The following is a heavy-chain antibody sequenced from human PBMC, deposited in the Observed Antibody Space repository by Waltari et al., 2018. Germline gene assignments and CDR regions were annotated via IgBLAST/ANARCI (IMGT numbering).Heavy chain of an antibody. J-gene: IGHJ4*02. CDR1: GYSISSGYY. CDR2: IYHSGST. CDR3: AREVGSGYVHY. V-gene: IGHV4-38-2*02. D-gene: IGHD5-12*01. Sequence: QVQLQESGPGLVKPSETLSLTCAVSGYSISSGYYWGWIRQPPGKGLEWIGSIYHSGSTYYNPSLKSRVTISVDTSKNQFSLKLSSVTAADTAVYYCAREVGSGYVHYWGQGTLVTVSS.